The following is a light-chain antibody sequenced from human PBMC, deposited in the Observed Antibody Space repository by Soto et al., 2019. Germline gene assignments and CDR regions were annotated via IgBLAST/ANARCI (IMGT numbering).Light chain of an antibody. CDR3: QSYDSTLCGFV. J-gene: IGLJ1*01. V-gene: IGLV1-40*01. CDR1: SSNIGAAYD. Sequence: QSVLTQPPSVSGAPGQRVTISCTGSSSNIGAAYDVHWYQHLPGTAPKLLIYGNINRPSGVPDRFSGSKSGTSASLAITGLQADEEADYYCQSYDSTLCGFVFGTGTKSP. CDR2: GNI.